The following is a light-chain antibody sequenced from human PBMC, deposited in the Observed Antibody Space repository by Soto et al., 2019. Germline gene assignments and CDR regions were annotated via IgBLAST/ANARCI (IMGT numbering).Light chain of an antibody. J-gene: IGLJ2*01. Sequence: QSVLTQPASVSGSPGQSITISCTGTSSDVGAYHYVSWYQQHPGKAPKLMIYDANIRPSGVSNRCSGSKSGNTASLTISGLQAEDEADDYCSSWTTSTTMNFGGGTKVTVL. CDR3: SSWTTSTTMN. V-gene: IGLV2-14*01. CDR1: SSDVGAYHY. CDR2: DAN.